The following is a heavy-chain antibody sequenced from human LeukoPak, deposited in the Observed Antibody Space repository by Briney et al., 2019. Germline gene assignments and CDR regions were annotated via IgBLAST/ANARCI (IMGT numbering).Heavy chain of an antibody. V-gene: IGHV3-30-3*01. CDR2: ISYDGSNK. CDR3: ARTSHEAFDAFDI. J-gene: IGHJ3*02. Sequence: PGRSLRLSCAASGFTFSSYAMHWVRQAPGKGLEWVAVISYDGSNKYYADSVKGRFTISRDNSKNTLYLQMSSLRAEDTAVYYCARTSHEAFDAFDIWGQGTMVTVSS. CDR1: GFTFSSYA.